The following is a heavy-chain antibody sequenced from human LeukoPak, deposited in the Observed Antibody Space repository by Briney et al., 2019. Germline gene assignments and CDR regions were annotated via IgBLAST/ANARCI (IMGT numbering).Heavy chain of an antibody. Sequence: TGGSLRLSCAASGFTFDDYAMHWVRQAPGKGLEWVSGISWNSGSIGYADSVKGRFTISRDNAKNSLYLQMNSLRAEDMALYYCAKDMGYITGTTGGAFDIWGQGTMVTVSS. J-gene: IGHJ3*02. CDR1: GFTFDDYA. CDR3: AKDMGYITGTTGGAFDI. D-gene: IGHD1-7*01. CDR2: ISWNSGSI. V-gene: IGHV3-9*03.